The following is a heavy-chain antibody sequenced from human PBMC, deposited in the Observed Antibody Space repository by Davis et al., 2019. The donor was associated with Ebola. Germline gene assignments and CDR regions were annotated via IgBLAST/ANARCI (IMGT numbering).Heavy chain of an antibody. J-gene: IGHJ6*02. CDR3: ANFYSSAYYYGMDV. D-gene: IGHD4-11*01. CDR1: GGSFSGYY. CDR2: INHSGST. V-gene: IGHV4-34*01. Sequence: SETLSLTCAVYGGSFSGYYWSWIRQPPGKGLEWIGEINHSGSTNYNPSLKSRVTISVDTSKNQFSLKLSSVTAADTAVYYCANFYSSAYYYGMDVWGQGTTVTVS.